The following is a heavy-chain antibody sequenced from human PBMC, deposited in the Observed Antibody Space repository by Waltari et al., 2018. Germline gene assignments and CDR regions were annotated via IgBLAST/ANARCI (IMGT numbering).Heavy chain of an antibody. CDR2: ISGSGGRT. V-gene: IGHV3-23*01. J-gene: IGHJ4*02. D-gene: IGHD6-13*01. CDR1: GFTFSSYA. Sequence: EVQLLESGGGLVQPGGSLRLSCAASGFTFSSYAMSWVRQAPGKGLEWVSAISGSGGRTVYADSVKGRFTSSRDNSKNTLYLQMNSLRAEDTAVYYCAKEAAAGPGVFDYWGQGTLVTVSS. CDR3: AKEAAAGPGVFDY.